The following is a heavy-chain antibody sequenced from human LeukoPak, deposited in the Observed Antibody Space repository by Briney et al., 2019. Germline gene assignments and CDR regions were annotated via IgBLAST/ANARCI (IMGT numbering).Heavy chain of an antibody. CDR1: GGSISSYY. D-gene: IGHD3-10*01. CDR2: IYYSGST. V-gene: IGHV4-59*08. CDR3: ARGAGRSGSFTRPDY. J-gene: IGHJ4*02. Sequence: PSETLSLTCTVSGGSISSYYWSWIRQPPGKGLEWIGYIYYSGSTNYNPSLKSRVTMSVDTSKNQFSLKLSSVTAADTAVYYCARGAGRSGSFTRPDYWGQGTLVTVSS.